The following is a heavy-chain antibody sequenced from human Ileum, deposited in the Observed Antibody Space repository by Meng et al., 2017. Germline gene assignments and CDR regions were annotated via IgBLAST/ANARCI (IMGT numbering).Heavy chain of an antibody. CDR1: GYTFTSYY. J-gene: IGHJ4*02. V-gene: IGHV1-46*01. CDR3: AREGQYYDSSGYPKLFDY. Sequence: ASVKVSCKASGYTFTSYYMHWVRQAPGQGLEWMGIINPSGGSTSYAQKFQGRVTMTRDMSTSTVYMELSSLRSEDTAVYYCAREGQYYDSSGYPKLFDYWGQGTLVTVSS. D-gene: IGHD3-22*01. CDR2: INPSGGST.